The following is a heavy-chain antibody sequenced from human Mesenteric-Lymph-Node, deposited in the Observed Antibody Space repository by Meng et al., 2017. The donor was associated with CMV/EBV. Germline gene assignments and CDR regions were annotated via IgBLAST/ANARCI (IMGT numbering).Heavy chain of an antibody. J-gene: IGHJ4*02. CDR1: GVSLSSSGVG. V-gene: IGHV2-5*02. D-gene: IGHD1-1*01. CDR2: IYWDDEK. CDR3: THMRQLAFDY. Sequence: TCTFSGVSLSSSGVGVGWIRQPPGKALEWLALIYWDDEKRYSPSLKSRLTITKDTSKNQVVLTMTNLDPVDTATYYCTHMRQLAFDYWGQGTLVTVSS.